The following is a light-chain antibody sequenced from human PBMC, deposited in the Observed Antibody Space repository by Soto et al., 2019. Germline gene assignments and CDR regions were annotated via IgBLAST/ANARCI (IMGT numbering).Light chain of an antibody. Sequence: QSALTQPASVSGSPGQSITISCTGTSSDVGGYNYVSWYQQHPGKAPKLMIYEVSNRPSGVSNRFSGSKSGNTASLTISGLQAEDEADYYCSSYKSSSTPYVLGTGTKVTV. CDR3: SSYKSSSTPYV. V-gene: IGLV2-14*01. J-gene: IGLJ1*01. CDR2: EVS. CDR1: SSDVGGYNY.